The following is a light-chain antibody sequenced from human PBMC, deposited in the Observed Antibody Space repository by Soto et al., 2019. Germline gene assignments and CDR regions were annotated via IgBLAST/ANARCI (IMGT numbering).Light chain of an antibody. CDR3: SSYTRSSSVI. V-gene: IGLV2-14*03. CDR1: SSDIGAYAY. J-gene: IGLJ2*01. CDR2: DVN. Sequence: QSALTQPASVSGSPGQSIAISCTGTSSDIGAYAYASWYQQHPGKIPKLIVFDVNYRPSGVSSRFSGSKSGNTASLTISGLQAEDEADYYCSSYTRSSSVIFGGGTKLTVL.